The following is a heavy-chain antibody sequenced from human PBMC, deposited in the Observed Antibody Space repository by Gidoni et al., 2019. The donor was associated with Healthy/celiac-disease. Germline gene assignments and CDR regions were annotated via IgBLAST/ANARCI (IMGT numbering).Heavy chain of an antibody. CDR1: GARVSGNSAA. D-gene: IGHD1-26*01. CDR3: ARARGRVYGMDV. Sequence: QVQLQLSGPGLVKPSQTVSLPCAISGARVSGNSAAWNWVCESPSSGLEWLGMTYYRSKWYNDYAVSVKSRITINPDTSKNQFSLQLNSGTPEDTAVYYGARARGRVYGMDVWGQGTTVTVSS. CDR2: TYYRSKWYN. J-gene: IGHJ6*02. V-gene: IGHV6-1*01.